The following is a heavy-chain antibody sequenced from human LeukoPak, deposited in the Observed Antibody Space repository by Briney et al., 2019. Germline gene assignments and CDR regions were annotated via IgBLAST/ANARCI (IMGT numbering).Heavy chain of an antibody. CDR2: ISAYNGNT. J-gene: IGHJ5*02. CDR3: ARVVSAAMPGVDWFDP. D-gene: IGHD2-2*01. V-gene: IGHV1-18*01. Sequence: ASVKVSCKASGYTFTSYGISWVRQAPGQGLEWMGWISAYNGNTNYAQKLQGRVTMTTDTSTSTAYMELRSLRSDDTAVYYCARVVSAAMPGVDWFDPWGQGTLVTVSS. CDR1: GYTFTSYG.